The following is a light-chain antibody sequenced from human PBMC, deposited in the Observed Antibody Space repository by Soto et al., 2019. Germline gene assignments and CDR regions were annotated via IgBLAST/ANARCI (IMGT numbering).Light chain of an antibody. CDR1: QSISNW. V-gene: IGKV1-5*03. CDR3: QQSYSTPRT. Sequence: DIQMTQSPSTLSASVGDRVTITCRASQSISNWLAWHQQKPGKVPKILIYKASSLESGVPSRLSGSGSGTEFTLTISSLQPEDFATYYCQQSYSTPRTFGQGTKVDIK. CDR2: KAS. J-gene: IGKJ1*01.